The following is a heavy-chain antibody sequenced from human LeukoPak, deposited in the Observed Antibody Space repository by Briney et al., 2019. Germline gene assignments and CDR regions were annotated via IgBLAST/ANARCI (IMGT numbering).Heavy chain of an antibody. CDR2: IYSGGST. V-gene: IGHV3-53*01. Sequence: GGSLRLSCAASGFTVSSNYMSWVRQAPGKGLEWVSVIYSGGSTYYADSVKGRFTISRDNAKNLLYLQMNSLRAEDTAVYYCARVYSSSSGKNAFDIWGQGTRVTVSS. CDR3: ARVYSSSSGKNAFDI. CDR1: GFTVSSNY. J-gene: IGHJ3*02. D-gene: IGHD6-6*01.